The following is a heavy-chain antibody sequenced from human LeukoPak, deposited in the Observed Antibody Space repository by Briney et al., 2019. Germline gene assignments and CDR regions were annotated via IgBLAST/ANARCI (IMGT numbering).Heavy chain of an antibody. D-gene: IGHD3-22*01. J-gene: IGHJ4*02. V-gene: IGHV3-74*01. CDR2: INSDGSST. CDR1: GFTFSSYS. CDR3: ARGLVHDTSGYYSDY. Sequence: GGSLRLSCAASGFTFSSYSMNWVRQAPGKGLVWVSRINSDGSSTTYADSVKGRFTVSRDNAKNTLYLQMDSLRAEDSAVYYCARGLVHDTSGYYSDYWGQGILVTVSS.